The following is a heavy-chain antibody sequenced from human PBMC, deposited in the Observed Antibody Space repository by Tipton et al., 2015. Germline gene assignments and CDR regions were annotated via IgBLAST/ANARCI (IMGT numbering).Heavy chain of an antibody. CDR3: ARDRGFSYGGPYYYAIDV. CDR2: VNYIGST. J-gene: IGHJ6*02. CDR1: GGFISDYY. V-gene: IGHV4-59*01. Sequence: TLSLTCSVSGGFISDYYWSWIRQPPGNGLEWIGYVNYIGSTDYNPSLQSRVTMSVDTSKKQFSLNLTSVTAADTAVYYCARDRGFSYGGPYYYAIDVWCQGTTGTVSS. D-gene: IGHD5-18*01.